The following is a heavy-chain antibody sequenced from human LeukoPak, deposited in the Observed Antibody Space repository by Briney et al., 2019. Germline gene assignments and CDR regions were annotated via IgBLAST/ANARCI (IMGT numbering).Heavy chain of an antibody. Sequence: GGSLRLSCAASGFTFSSYEMNWVRQAPGKGLEWVSYISSSGSTIYYADSVKGRFTISRDNSKNTLYLQMNSLRAEDTAVYYCAKGEFADAFDIWGQGTMVTVSS. CDR2: ISSSGSTI. V-gene: IGHV3-48*03. J-gene: IGHJ3*02. D-gene: IGHD3-10*01. CDR3: AKGEFADAFDI. CDR1: GFTFSSYE.